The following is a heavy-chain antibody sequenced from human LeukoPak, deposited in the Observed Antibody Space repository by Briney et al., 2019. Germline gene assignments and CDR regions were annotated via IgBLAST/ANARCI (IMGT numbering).Heavy chain of an antibody. CDR1: GFTFSSYW. V-gene: IGHV3-30*03. J-gene: IGHJ6*02. CDR2: ISYDGSNK. Sequence: GGSLRLSCAASGFTFSSYWMSWVRQAPGKGLEWVAVISYDGSNKYYADSVKGRFTISRDNSKNTLYLQMNSLRAEDTAVYYCAAPYYYGSGSYYSGMDVWGQGTTVTVSS. D-gene: IGHD3-10*01. CDR3: AAPYYYGSGSYYSGMDV.